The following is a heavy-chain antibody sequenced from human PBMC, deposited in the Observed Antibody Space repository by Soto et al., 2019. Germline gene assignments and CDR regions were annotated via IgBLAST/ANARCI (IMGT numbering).Heavy chain of an antibody. CDR1: GGSLRGYS. V-gene: IGHV4-59*01. CDR2: VYSGGGT. CDR3: EISYYYYGMDV. J-gene: IGHJ6*02. Sequence: SETLSLTCTVSGGSLRGYSWSWIRQSPGKGLEWIGYVYSGGGTNYSPSFMGRVTISVDATDNQFSLKLNSVTAADTAVYYCEISYYYYGMDVWGQGTTVTVSS.